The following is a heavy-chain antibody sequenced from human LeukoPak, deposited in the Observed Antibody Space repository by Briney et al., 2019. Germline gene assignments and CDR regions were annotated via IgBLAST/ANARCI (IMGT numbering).Heavy chain of an antibody. Sequence: RSETLSLTCTVSGGSISISSYYWGWIRQPPRRGLEWIGSIYYSGSTYYNPRLKSRVTISVDTSKNQFSPKLTSVTAADTDVYYCARAPVRYDSYMDVWGKGTTVTVSS. CDR3: ARAPVRYDSYMDV. V-gene: IGHV4-39*07. J-gene: IGHJ6*03. D-gene: IGHD3-3*01. CDR2: IYYSGST. CDR1: GGSISISSYY.